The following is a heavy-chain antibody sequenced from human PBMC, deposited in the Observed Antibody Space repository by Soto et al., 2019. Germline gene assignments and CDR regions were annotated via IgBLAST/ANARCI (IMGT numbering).Heavy chain of an antibody. CDR3: ARQVPGPYGSGSYFDY. Sequence: QVQLQESGPGLVKPSETLSLTCTVSGGSISSYYWSWIRQPPGKGLEWIGYIYYSGSTNYNPSLKSRVAISVEPSTNQCALKLSSVTAADTAVYYCARQVPGPYGSGSYFDYWAREPWSPSPQ. J-gene: IGHJ4*02. CDR1: GGSISSYY. D-gene: IGHD3-10*01. V-gene: IGHV4-59*08. CDR2: IYYSGST.